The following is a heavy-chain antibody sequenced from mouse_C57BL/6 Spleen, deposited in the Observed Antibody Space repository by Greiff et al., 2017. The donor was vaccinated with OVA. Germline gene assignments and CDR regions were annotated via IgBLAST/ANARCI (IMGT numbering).Heavy chain of an antibody. CDR3: ARPGTEYYFDY. D-gene: IGHD3-3*01. J-gene: IGHJ2*01. Sequence: EVKLMESGGGLVKPGGSLKLSCAASGFTFSDYGMHWVRQAPEKGLEWVAYISSGSSTIYYADTVKGRFTISRDNAKNTLFLQMTSLRSEDTAMCYCARPGTEYYFDYWGQGTTLTVSS. CDR1: GFTFSDYG. V-gene: IGHV5-17*01. CDR2: ISSGSSTI.